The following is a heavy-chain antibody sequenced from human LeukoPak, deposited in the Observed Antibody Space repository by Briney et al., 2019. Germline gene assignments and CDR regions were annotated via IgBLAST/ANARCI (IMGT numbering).Heavy chain of an antibody. Sequence: GLGLRLSCVPSGWRFNRNAIRGVDQAPGRGLNGVSTIGVSGDKTFYADSVKGRFTISRDNSKHVVHLHMNSLPGEATALYYCVRRGDASSGWGDHDFWGQGALVTVSS. V-gene: IGHV3-23*01. CDR1: GWRFNRNA. J-gene: IGHJ4*02. D-gene: IGHD6-19*01. CDR3: VRRGDASSGWGDHDF. CDR2: IGVSGDKT.